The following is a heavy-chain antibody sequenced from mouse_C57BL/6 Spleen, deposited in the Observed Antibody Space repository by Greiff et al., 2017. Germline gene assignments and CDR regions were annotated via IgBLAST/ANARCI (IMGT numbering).Heavy chain of an antibody. CDR3: SSRGYDGYDV. D-gene: IGHD2-3*01. Sequence: QVQLQQPGAELVRPGSSVKLSCKASGYTFTSYWMHWVKQRPIQGLEWIGNIDPSDSETHYNQKFQDKATLTVDKSSSTAYMQLSSRTSEVSAVYYCSSRGYDGYDVWGTGTTVTVSS. V-gene: IGHV1-52*01. CDR2: IDPSDSET. J-gene: IGHJ1*03. CDR1: GYTFTSYW.